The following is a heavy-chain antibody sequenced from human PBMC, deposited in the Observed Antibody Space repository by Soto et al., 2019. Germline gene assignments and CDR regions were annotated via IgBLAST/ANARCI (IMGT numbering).Heavy chain of an antibody. D-gene: IGHD4-17*01. J-gene: IGHJ4*02. CDR2: IIGNDGST. CDR3: TKDKWPDGVWDFDY. V-gene: IGHV3-23*01. Sequence: PVGSLRLSCAASGFTFNLYTMTWVRQTPGKGLEWVSSIIGNDGSTYYADAVKGRFTISRDNSKNMLYLQMNSLRVDDTAIYYCTKDKWPDGVWDFDYWGQGTLVPVSS. CDR1: GFTFNLYT.